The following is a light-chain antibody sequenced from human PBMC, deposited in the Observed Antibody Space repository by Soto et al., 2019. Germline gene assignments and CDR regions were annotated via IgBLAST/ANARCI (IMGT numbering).Light chain of an antibody. V-gene: IGLV2-23*01. Sequence: QSALTQPASVSGSPGQSISISCTGTSSDVVTYNLVSWYQQHPGKAPTVLIYEGTKRPSGVSNRFSGSKSGNTASLTISGLQAEDEADYYCCSYAAHYVFGTGTKVTVL. J-gene: IGLJ1*01. CDR3: CSYAAHYV. CDR2: EGT. CDR1: SSDVVTYNL.